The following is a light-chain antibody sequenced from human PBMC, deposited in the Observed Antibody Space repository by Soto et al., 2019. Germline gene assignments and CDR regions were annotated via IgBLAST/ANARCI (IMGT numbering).Light chain of an antibody. CDR3: QKYKDWPLT. CDR1: QSVRSN. Sequence: EIVMTQSPVTLSVSPGERATLSCRASQSVRSNLAWYQQKPGQAPSLLIYGAFTRATGIPTRFSGTGSGTEFTLTISSLQSEDFALYYCQKYKDWPLTFGQGTNVEV. J-gene: IGKJ1*01. V-gene: IGKV3-15*01. CDR2: GAF.